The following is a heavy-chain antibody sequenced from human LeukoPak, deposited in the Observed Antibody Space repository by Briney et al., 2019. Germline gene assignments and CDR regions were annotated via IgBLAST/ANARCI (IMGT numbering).Heavy chain of an antibody. V-gene: IGHV3-66*01. CDR1: GFTVSSNY. Sequence: PGGSLRLSCAASGFTVSSNYMSWVRQAPGKGLEWVSVIYSGGSTYYADSVKGRFTISRDNSKNTLYVQMNSLRAEDTAVYYCAKDSCSSTSCYQIDYWGQGTLVTVSS. CDR2: IYSGGST. CDR3: AKDSCSSTSCYQIDY. J-gene: IGHJ4*02. D-gene: IGHD2-2*01.